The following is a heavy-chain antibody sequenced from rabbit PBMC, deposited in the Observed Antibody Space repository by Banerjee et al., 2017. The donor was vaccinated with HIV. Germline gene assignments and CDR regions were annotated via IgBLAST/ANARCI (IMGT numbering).Heavy chain of an antibody. CDR3: ARDAGYAGSNL. Sequence: QSLEESGGGLVQPEGSLTLTCKASGFDFSSTYYMCWVRQAPGKGLEWIGCIGAGSSGITYYANWAKGRFTISRTSSTTVTLQMTSLTAADTATYFCARDAGYAGSNLWGPGTLVTVS. CDR2: IGAGSSGIT. D-gene: IGHD4-2*01. CDR1: GFDFSSTYY. J-gene: IGHJ4*01. V-gene: IGHV1S40*01.